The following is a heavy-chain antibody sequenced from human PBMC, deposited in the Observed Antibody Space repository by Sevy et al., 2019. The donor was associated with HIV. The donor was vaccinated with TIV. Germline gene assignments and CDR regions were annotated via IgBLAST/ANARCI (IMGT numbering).Heavy chain of an antibody. Sequence: GGSLRLSCAASGFTFSSYAMHWVRQAPGKGLEYVSAISSNGGSTYYANSVKGRFTISRDNSQNSLFLQMNSLRPEDTAVYYCALERLSSDVAEYFQNWGQGTLVTVSS. J-gene: IGHJ1*01. D-gene: IGHD1-1*01. V-gene: IGHV3-64*01. CDR2: ISSNGGST. CDR3: ALERLSSDVAEYFQN. CDR1: GFTFSSYA.